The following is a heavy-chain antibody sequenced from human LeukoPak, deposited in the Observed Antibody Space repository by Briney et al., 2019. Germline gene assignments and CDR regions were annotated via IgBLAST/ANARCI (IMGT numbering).Heavy chain of an antibody. D-gene: IGHD1-26*01. V-gene: IGHV1-24*01. CDR1: GYTLTELS. Sequence: ASVKVSCKVSGYTLTELSMHWVRQAPGKGLEWMGGFDPEDGETIYAQKFQGRVTITADESTSTAYMELSSLRSEDTAVYYCARPSGSYYVGGGRFDYWGQGTLVTVSS. J-gene: IGHJ4*02. CDR2: FDPEDGET. CDR3: ARPSGSYYVGGGRFDY.